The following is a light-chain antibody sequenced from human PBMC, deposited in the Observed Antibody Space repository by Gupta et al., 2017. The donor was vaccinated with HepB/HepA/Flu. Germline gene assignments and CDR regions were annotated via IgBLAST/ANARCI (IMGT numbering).Light chain of an antibody. CDR1: QGTSNY. CDR2: SAS. Sequence: DNQMTQSPSSLSASVGDRVTITCRASQGTSNYLAWYQQKPGKVPKLLIYSASTLHSGVPSRYNGSGSGTAFTLTISSLQPADVAIYYFQKYNTAPYTFGQGTKLEIK. CDR3: QKYNTAPYT. J-gene: IGKJ2*01. V-gene: IGKV1-27*01.